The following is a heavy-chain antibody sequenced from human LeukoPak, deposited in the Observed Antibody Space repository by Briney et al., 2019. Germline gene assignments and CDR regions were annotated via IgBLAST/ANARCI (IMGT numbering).Heavy chain of an antibody. CDR3: ARDHDYGPDY. CDR2: INPKSGAT. Sequence: EASVKVSCKASAYTFISNYIHWVRQAPGQGLEWMGWINPKSGATDYAQKFQGRVTMTRDTSISTVHMDLKWLTSDDTAMYYCARDHDYGPDYWGQGTLVTVSA. CDR1: AYTFISNY. V-gene: IGHV1-2*02. D-gene: IGHD4/OR15-4a*01. J-gene: IGHJ4*02.